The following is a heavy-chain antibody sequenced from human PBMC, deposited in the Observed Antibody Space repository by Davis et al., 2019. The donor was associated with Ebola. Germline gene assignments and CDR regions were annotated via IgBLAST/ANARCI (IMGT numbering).Heavy chain of an antibody. CDR2: IKQDGGEK. CDR3: ASGDGRGSSYDMDV. V-gene: IGHV3-7*03. D-gene: IGHD5-12*01. CDR1: GLTFSSSG. J-gene: IGHJ6*02. Sequence: GGSLRLSCAASGLTFSSSGMHWVRQAPGKGLEWVAIIKQDGGEKYYVDSVKGRFTISRDNAKNSVFLQMNSLRGEDTALYYCASGDGRGSSYDMDVWGQGTTVTVSS.